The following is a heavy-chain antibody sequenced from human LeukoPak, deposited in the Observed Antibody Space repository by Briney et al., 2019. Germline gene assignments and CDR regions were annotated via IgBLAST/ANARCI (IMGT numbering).Heavy chain of an antibody. Sequence: PGGSLRLSCAASGFTFSSYGMHWVRQAPGKGLEWVAFMWYDGSNKFYADSVKGRFTISRDNSRNTLYLQMSSLRAEDAAVYYCAKDFYSSSHDAFDIWGQGTMVTVSS. CDR3: AKDFYSSSHDAFDI. CDR1: GFTFSSYG. D-gene: IGHD6-6*01. CDR2: MWYDGSNK. V-gene: IGHV3-30*02. J-gene: IGHJ3*02.